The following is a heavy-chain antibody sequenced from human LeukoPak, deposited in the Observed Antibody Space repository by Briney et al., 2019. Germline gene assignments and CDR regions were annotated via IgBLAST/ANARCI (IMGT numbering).Heavy chain of an antibody. V-gene: IGHV3-15*01. CDR2: IKSKTDGGTT. CDR1: GFTSTNAW. J-gene: IGHJ4*02. D-gene: IGHD3-22*01. Sequence: GGSLRLSCAASGFTSTNAWMSWVRQAPGKGLEWVGRIKSKTDGGTTDYAAPVKGRFTISRDDSKNTLYLQMNSLKTEDTAVYYCTPGVDDSSGYYYYWGQGTLVTVSS. CDR3: TPGVDDSSGYYYY.